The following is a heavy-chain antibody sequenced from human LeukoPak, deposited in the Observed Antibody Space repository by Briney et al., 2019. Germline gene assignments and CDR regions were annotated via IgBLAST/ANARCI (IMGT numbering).Heavy chain of an antibody. V-gene: IGHV4-59*08. CDR2: IYYSGST. D-gene: IGHD3-3*01. CDR1: GGSISSYY. Sequence: SETLSLTCTVSGGSISSYYWSWIRQPPGNGLEWIGYIYYSGSTNYNPSLKSRVTISVDTSKNQFSLKLSSVTAADTAVYYCARGYDFWSGYYDYWGQGTLVTVSS. CDR3: ARGYDFWSGYYDY. J-gene: IGHJ4*02.